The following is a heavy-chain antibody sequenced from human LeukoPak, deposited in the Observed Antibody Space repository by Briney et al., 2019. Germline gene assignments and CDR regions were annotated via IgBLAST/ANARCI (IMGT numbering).Heavy chain of an antibody. V-gene: IGHV3-23*01. Sequence: GGSLRLSCAASGFTFSSYAMSWVRQAPGKGLEWVLAISGSGGSTYYADSVKGRFTISRDNSKNTLYLQMNSLRAEDTAVYYCAKGSNYAPSYYFDYWGQGTLVTVSS. J-gene: IGHJ4*02. CDR2: ISGSGGST. CDR1: GFTFSSYA. D-gene: IGHD4-11*01. CDR3: AKGSNYAPSYYFDY.